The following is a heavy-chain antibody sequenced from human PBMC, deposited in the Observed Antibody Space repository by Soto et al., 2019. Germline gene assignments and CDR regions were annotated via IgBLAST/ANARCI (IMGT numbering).Heavy chain of an antibody. CDR1: GFTFSNYW. J-gene: IGHJ4*02. V-gene: IGHV3-74*01. Sequence: EVQLVESGGGLVQPGGSLRLSCAGSGFTFSNYWMHWVRQAPGKGLEWVSRIDHDGPTDYADSVRGRFTISRDNAENTLYLQTNSLSPEDTVVYYCVRDSHGDYWGQGTLVTVSS. CDR2: IDHDGPT. CDR3: VRDSHGDY.